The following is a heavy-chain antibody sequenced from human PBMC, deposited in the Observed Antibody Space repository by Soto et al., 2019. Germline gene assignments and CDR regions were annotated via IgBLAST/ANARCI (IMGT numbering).Heavy chain of an antibody. V-gene: IGHV1-69*12. D-gene: IGHD6-19*01. CDR1: GGTFSSYA. J-gene: IGHJ4*02. CDR2: IIPMFGTA. CDR3: ESSADSSGWYYFDY. Sequence: QVQLVQSGAEVKKPGSSVMVSCKASGGTFSSYAISWVRQAPGQGLEWMGGIIPMFGTANYAQKLQGRVKITADETTSTAYMELSSLRSEDTAVYYCESSADSSGWYYFDYWGQGTRVTVSS.